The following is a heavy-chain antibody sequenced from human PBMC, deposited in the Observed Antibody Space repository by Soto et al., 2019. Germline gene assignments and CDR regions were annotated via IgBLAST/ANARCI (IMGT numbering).Heavy chain of an antibody. D-gene: IGHD3-22*01. CDR2: VNPISHNT. V-gene: IGHV1-8*01. Sequence: GASVKVSCKASGYTFTSYYINWVRQATGQGLEWMGWVNPISHNTGYEQNFQGRVTMTIDTSIRTAYMELTSLRSEDTAVYYCVRAYGAYDSSGSYSYYFDSWG. CDR3: VRAYGAYDSSGSYSYYFDS. J-gene: IGHJ4*01. CDR1: GYTFTSYY.